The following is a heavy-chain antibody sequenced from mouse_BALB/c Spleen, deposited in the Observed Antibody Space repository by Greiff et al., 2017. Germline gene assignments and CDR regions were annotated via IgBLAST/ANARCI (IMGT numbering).Heavy chain of an antibody. V-gene: IGHV2-9*02. Sequence: QVQLQQSGPGLVAPSQSLSITCTVSGFSLTSYGVHWVRQPPGKGLEWLGVIWAGGSTNYNSALMSRLSISKDNSKSQVFLKMNSLQTDDTAMYYCAREAYRYDWYFDVWGAGTTVTVSS. D-gene: IGHD2-14*01. CDR1: GFSLTSYG. CDR3: AREAYRYDWYFDV. J-gene: IGHJ1*01. CDR2: IWAGGST.